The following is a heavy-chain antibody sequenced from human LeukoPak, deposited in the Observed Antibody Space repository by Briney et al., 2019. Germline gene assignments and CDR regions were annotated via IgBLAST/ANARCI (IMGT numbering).Heavy chain of an antibody. D-gene: IGHD1-1*01. Sequence: ESGPTLVKPTATLTLTCTCSGFSVSSSGLAVGWIRQPPGKALEWLGHIYWNDNDYYSTFLKSRLTITRDTSENQVVLTMTNMDPVDTATYYCAHLTTSAFYYDYWGQGTLVTVSS. CDR1: GFSVSSSGLA. CDR2: IYWNDND. CDR3: AHLTTSAFYYDY. J-gene: IGHJ4*02. V-gene: IGHV2-5*01.